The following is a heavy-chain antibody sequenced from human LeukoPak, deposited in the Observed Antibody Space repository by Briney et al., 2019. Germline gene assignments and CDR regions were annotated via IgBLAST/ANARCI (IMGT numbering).Heavy chain of an antibody. CDR1: GFAVGSNT. D-gene: IGHD3-22*01. J-gene: IGHJ4*02. Sequence: GGSLRLSCAASGFAVGSNTMSWVRQAPGKGLEWVSIIYSGGSTSYADSVKGRFTISRDNSKNTLYLQMNSLRTEDTAVYYCARGGSYFDISGYYFYWGQGTLVTVSS. CDR3: ARGGSYFDISGYYFY. CDR2: IYSGGST. V-gene: IGHV3-66*01.